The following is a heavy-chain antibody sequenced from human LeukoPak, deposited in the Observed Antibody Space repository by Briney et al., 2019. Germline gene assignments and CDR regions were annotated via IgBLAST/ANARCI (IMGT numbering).Heavy chain of an antibody. Sequence: GGSLRVSCAASGFTFTSYGMHWVRQARGKGLEWVAVISYDGSNKYYADSVKGRLTISRDNSKNTLYLQMNSLRAEDTAVYYCAKEAAAAGSFDYWGQGTLVTVSS. J-gene: IGHJ4*02. V-gene: IGHV3-30*18. CDR2: ISYDGSNK. CDR1: GFTFTSYG. CDR3: AKEAAAAGSFDY. D-gene: IGHD6-13*01.